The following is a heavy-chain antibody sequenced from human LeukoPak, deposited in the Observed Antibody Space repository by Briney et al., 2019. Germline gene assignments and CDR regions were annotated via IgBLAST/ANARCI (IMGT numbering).Heavy chain of an antibody. CDR2: IYYSGST. CDR3: ARDVVSCSGGSCGPNWFDP. J-gene: IGHJ5*02. V-gene: IGHV4-39*07. Sequence: PSETLSLTCTVSGGSISSSSYYWGWIRQPPGKGLEWIGSIYYSGSTYYNPSLKSRVTISVDTSKNQFSLKLSSVTAADTAVYYCARDVVSCSGGSCGPNWFDPWGQGTLVTVSS. D-gene: IGHD2-15*01. CDR1: GGSISSSSYY.